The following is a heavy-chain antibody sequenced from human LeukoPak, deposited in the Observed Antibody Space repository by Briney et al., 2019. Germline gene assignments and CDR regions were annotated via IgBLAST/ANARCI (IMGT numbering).Heavy chain of an antibody. CDR3: AKQRGYSSSSGDY. D-gene: IGHD6-6*01. J-gene: IGHJ4*02. Sequence: GGSLRLSCAASGFTFSNAWMSWVRQAPGKGLEWVGRIKSKTDGGTTDYAAPVKGRFTISRDDSKNTLYLQMNSLRAEDTAVYYCAKQRGYSSSSGDYWGQGTLVTVSS. CDR1: GFTFSNAW. CDR2: IKSKTDGGTT. V-gene: IGHV3-15*01.